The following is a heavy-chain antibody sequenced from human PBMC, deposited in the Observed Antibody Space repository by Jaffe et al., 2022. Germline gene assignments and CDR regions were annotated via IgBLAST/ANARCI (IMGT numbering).Heavy chain of an antibody. CDR3: ARGWGDCSGGSCYSFDY. CDR1: GGTFSSYA. J-gene: IGHJ4*02. D-gene: IGHD2-15*01. Sequence: QVQLVQSGAEVKKPGSSVKVSCKASGGTFSSYAISWVRQAPGQGLEWMGGIIPIFGTANYAQKFQGRVTITADESTSTAYMELSSLRSEDTAVYYCARGWGDCSGGSCYSFDYWGQGTLVTVSS. CDR2: IIPIFGTA. V-gene: IGHV1-69*01.